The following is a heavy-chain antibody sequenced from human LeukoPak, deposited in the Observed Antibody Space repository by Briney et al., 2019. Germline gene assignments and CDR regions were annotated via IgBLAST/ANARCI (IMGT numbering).Heavy chain of an antibody. Sequence: ASVKVSCKASGYTFTGYYMHWVRQAPGQGLEWMGWINPNSGGTNYAQKFQGWVTMTRDTSISTAYMELSRLRSDDTAVYYCARVAGGIYGSGSYLDYWGQGTLVTVSP. D-gene: IGHD3-10*01. CDR3: ARVAGGIYGSGSYLDY. CDR1: GYTFTGYY. J-gene: IGHJ4*02. CDR2: INPNSGGT. V-gene: IGHV1-2*04.